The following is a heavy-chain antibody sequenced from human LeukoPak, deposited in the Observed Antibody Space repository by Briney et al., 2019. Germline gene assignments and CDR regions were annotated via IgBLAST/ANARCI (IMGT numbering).Heavy chain of an antibody. V-gene: IGHV4-34*01. CDR3: ARGYYDSSGYYTLYPYFDY. CDR1: GGSFSGYY. CDR2: INHSGST. J-gene: IGHJ4*02. D-gene: IGHD3-22*01. Sequence: SETLSLTCAVYGGSFSGYYWSWIRQPPGKGLEWIGEINHSGSTNYNPSLKSRVTISVDTSKNQFSLKLSSVTAADTAVYYCARGYYDSSGYYTLYPYFDYWGQGTLVTVSS.